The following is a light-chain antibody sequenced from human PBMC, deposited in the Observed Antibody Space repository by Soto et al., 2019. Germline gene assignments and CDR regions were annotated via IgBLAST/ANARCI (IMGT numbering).Light chain of an antibody. CDR2: GAS. J-gene: IGKJ2*01. CDR3: QQFGGSYT. V-gene: IGKV3-20*01. Sequence: EIVLTQSPGTLSLSPGERATLSCRASQSVSNTLAWYQHKPGQSPRLLIYGASIRATGIPDRFSGSGSGTDFTLTIRRLEFEDFALYYCQQFGGSYTFGQGTKLEMK. CDR1: QSVSNT.